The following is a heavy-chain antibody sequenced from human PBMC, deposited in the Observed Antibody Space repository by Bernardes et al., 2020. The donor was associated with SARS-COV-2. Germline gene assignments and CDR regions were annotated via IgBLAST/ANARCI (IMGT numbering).Heavy chain of an antibody. D-gene: IGHD2-2*01. CDR2: IRWNSGSI. J-gene: IGHJ4*02. CDR3: AKIGYCSSTSCYDSATYYFDY. V-gene: IGHV3-9*01. CDR1: GFTFDDYA. Sequence: GGSLRLCCAACGFTFDDYAMHWVRQAPGKGLEWVSGIRWNSGSIGYADSVKGRFTISRDNAKNSLYLQMNSLRAEDTALYYCAKIGYCSSTSCYDSATYYFDYWGQGTLVTVSS.